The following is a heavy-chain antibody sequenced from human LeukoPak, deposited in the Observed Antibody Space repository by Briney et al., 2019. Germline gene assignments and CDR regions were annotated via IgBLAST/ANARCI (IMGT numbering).Heavy chain of an antibody. J-gene: IGHJ3*02. Sequence: GESLKVCCKGSGYSFTNYWIGWVRQMPGKGLEWMGIIYPGGSGIRYSPSFQGQVTISADKSINTAFLQWSSLRASDTAMYYCARQLSSGWHHAAFDIWGLGTLVTVSS. CDR1: GYSFTNYW. V-gene: IGHV5-51*01. D-gene: IGHD6-19*01. CDR2: IYPGGSGI. CDR3: ARQLSSGWHHAAFDI.